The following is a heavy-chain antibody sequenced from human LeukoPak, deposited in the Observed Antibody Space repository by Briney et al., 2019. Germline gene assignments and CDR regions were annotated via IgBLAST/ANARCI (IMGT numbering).Heavy chain of an antibody. J-gene: IGHJ2*01. CDR3: ARRPLDGDHWYFDL. CDR1: GYSFTSYW. D-gene: IGHD4-17*01. CDR2: IYPGDSDT. V-gene: IGHV5-51*01. Sequence: GASLKISCKGSGYSFTSYWIGWVRQMPGKGLEWMGIIYPGDSDTRYSPSFQGQVTISADKSISTAYLQWSSLKASDIVMYYCARRPLDGDHWYFDLWGRGTLVTVSS.